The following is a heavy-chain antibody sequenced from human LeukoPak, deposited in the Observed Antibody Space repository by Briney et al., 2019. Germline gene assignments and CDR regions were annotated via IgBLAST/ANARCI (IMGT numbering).Heavy chain of an antibody. CDR2: ISGSGGST. V-gene: IGHV3-23*01. J-gene: IGHJ4*02. Sequence: PGGSLRLSCAASGFTFSSYAMSWVCQAPGKGLEWVSAISGSGGSTYYADSVKGRFTISRDNSKNTLYLQMNSLRAEDTAVYYCAKDEELGYSYGAIDYWGQGTLVTVSS. CDR1: GFTFSSYA. CDR3: AKDEELGYSYGAIDY. D-gene: IGHD5-18*01.